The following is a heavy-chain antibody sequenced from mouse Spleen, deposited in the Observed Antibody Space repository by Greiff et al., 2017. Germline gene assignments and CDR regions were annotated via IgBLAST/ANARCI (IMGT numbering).Heavy chain of an antibody. CDR3: TRKGYGNLYYAMDY. D-gene: IGHD2-10*02. CDR1: GFTFSNYW. J-gene: IGHJ4*01. CDR2: IRLKSNNYAT. Sequence: EVKLVESGGGLVQPGGSMKLSCVASGFTFSNYWMNWVRQSPEQGLEWVAEIRLKSNNYATHYAESVKGRFTISRDDSKSSVYLQMNNLRAEDTGIYYSTRKGYGNLYYAMDYWGQGTSVTVSS. V-gene: IGHV6-6*02.